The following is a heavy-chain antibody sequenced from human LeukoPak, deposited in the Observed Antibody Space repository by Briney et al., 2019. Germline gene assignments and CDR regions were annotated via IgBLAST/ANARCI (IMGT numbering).Heavy chain of an antibody. V-gene: IGHV3-33*01. CDR2: IWYDGSNK. D-gene: IGHD6-13*01. J-gene: IGHJ6*02. CDR3: VRDVEWNRGTGYSSSWPVYGMDV. Sequence: GGSLRLSCAASGFTFSSCGMHWVRQAPGKGLEWVAVIWYDGSNKYYADSVKGRFTISRDNSKNTLYLQMNSLRAEDTAVYYCVRDVEWNRGTGYSSSWPVYGMDVWGQGTTVTVSS. CDR1: GFTFSSCG.